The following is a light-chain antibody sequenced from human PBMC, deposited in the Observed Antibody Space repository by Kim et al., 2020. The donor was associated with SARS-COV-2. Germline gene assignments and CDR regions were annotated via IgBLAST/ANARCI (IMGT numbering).Light chain of an antibody. CDR3: QHFNNNRYT. Sequence: AIQLTQSPSSLSASVGDRVTITCRASQGISNALVWYQQKPGKGPKLQIYDASSLEVGVPSRFSGSGYGTDFTLIISSLQPEDFATYYCQHFNNNRYTVGEGTKLEI. CDR2: DAS. J-gene: IGKJ2*01. V-gene: IGKV1D-13*01. CDR1: QGISNA.